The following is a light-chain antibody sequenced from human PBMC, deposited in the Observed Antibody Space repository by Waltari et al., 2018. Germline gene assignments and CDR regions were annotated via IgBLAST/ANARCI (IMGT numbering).Light chain of an antibody. CDR1: QSISTY. J-gene: IGKJ4*02. CDR2: EAS. CDR3: QQSFSNVEVT. V-gene: IGKV1-39*01. Sequence: IQLTQSPSSLSASVGDSVTMSCRASQSISTYLHWYKQQPGKTPQLVIFEASAFPEGAPSRFSGRGSGTQFFLTITSLRPEDIGTYNCQQSFSNVEVTFGGGTRV.